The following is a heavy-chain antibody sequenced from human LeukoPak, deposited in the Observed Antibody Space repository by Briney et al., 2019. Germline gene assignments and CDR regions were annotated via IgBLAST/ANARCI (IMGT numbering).Heavy chain of an antibody. CDR3: STGSIVGAFDAFDI. CDR2: IRSKPNSYAT. Sequence: SGGSLKLSCAASGITFSGSAMHWVRQASGKGLEWVGRIRSKPNSYATAYAASVKGRFTISRDDSKNTAYLQMNSLKTEDTAVYFCSTGSIVGAFDAFDIWGQGTMVTVSS. CDR1: GITFSGSA. J-gene: IGHJ3*02. V-gene: IGHV3-73*01. D-gene: IGHD1-26*01.